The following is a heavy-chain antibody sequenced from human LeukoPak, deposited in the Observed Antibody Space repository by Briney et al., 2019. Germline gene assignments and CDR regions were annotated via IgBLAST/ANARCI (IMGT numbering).Heavy chain of an antibody. CDR2: ISGSGGST. Sequence: LTGGSLRLSCATSGFTFSSYAMSWVRQAPGKGLEWVSAISGSGGSTYYADSVKGRFTISRDNSKNTLYLQMNSLRAEDTAVYYCAKGIAARPGSGAFDIWGQGTMVTVSS. V-gene: IGHV3-23*01. D-gene: IGHD6-6*01. CDR1: GFTFSSYA. J-gene: IGHJ3*02. CDR3: AKGIAARPGSGAFDI.